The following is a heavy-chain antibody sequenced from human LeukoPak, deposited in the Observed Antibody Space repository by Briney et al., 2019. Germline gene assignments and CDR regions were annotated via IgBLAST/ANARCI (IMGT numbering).Heavy chain of an antibody. CDR1: GFTFDDYA. CDR3: AKDKARSYYDFSSGLHGDAFDI. V-gene: IGHV3-9*01. J-gene: IGHJ3*02. CDR2: ISWNSGSI. D-gene: IGHD3-3*01. Sequence: PGGSLRLSCAASGFTFDDYAMRWVRHAPGKGLEWVSGISWNSGSIGYADSVKGRFTISRDNAKNSLYLQMNSLRAEDTALYYCAKDKARSYYDFSSGLHGDAFDIWGQGTMVTVSS.